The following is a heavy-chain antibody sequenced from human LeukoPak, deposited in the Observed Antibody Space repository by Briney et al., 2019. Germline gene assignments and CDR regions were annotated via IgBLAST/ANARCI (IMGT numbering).Heavy chain of an antibody. CDR1: GGSFSGYY. CDR3: ARVEGGYCSSTSCYLDY. J-gene: IGHJ4*02. Sequence: SETLSLTCAVYGGSFSGYYWSWIRQPPGKGLEWIGEINHSGSTNYNPSLKSRVTISVDTSRNQLSLKLSSVTAADTAVYYCARVEGGYCSSTSCYLDYWGQGTLVTVSS. CDR2: INHSGST. V-gene: IGHV4-34*01. D-gene: IGHD2-2*01.